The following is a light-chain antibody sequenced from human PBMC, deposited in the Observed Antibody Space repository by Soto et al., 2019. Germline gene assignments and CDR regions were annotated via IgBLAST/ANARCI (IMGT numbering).Light chain of an antibody. CDR3: QQHDNWPPLT. Sequence: DIVMIQSSDWVAVYVGWRASTSCRCSQSVLYISNNKNYLAWYQQKPGQPPILLLYDSSTRATGFPPRFSGSGSGTEFTLTISSLQSEDFAVYYCQQHDNWPPLTFGRGTTVDIK. J-gene: IGKJ4*01. CDR1: QSVLYISNNKNY. CDR2: DSS. V-gene: IGKV4-1*01.